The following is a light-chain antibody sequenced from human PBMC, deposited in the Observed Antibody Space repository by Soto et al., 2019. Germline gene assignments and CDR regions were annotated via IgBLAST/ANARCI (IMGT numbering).Light chain of an antibody. Sequence: IQMTQSPSSLSASVGDRVTITCRASQSISLSLAWYQQKPGKAPDLLISDASNLERGVPSRFSGSGSGTEFTLTISSLQPDDFATYYCQQYNSYWTFGPGTKVDIK. J-gene: IGKJ1*01. CDR1: QSISLS. CDR3: QQYNSYWT. V-gene: IGKV1-5*01. CDR2: DAS.